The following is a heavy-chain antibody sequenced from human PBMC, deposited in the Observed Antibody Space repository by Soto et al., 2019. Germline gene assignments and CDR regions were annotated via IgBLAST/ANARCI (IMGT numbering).Heavy chain of an antibody. CDR3: YWAGY. CDR2: IHYSGDT. J-gene: IGHJ1*01. D-gene: IGHD2-8*02. V-gene: IGHV4-39*01. Sequence: QVQLQESGPGLVKASETLSLTCTVSGGSITSTAYYWVWIRQPPGKGLEWIASIHYSGDTNYNASLGSRVTVAMDTSKNQFSLKLSSVTAADTAIYYCYWAGYWGQGSLVTVSS. CDR1: GGSITSTAYY.